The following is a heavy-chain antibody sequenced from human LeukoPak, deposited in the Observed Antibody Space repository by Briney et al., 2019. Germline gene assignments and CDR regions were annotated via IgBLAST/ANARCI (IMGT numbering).Heavy chain of an antibody. Sequence: SETLSLTCTVSGGSISSYYWSWIRQPPGKGLEWIGYIYYSGSTNYNPSLKSRVTISVDTSKNQFSLKLSSVTAADTAVYYCARDRDGDCIFDYWGQGTLVTVSS. D-gene: IGHD2-21*02. CDR1: GGSISSYY. CDR2: IYYSGST. CDR3: ARDRDGDCIFDY. V-gene: IGHV4-59*01. J-gene: IGHJ4*02.